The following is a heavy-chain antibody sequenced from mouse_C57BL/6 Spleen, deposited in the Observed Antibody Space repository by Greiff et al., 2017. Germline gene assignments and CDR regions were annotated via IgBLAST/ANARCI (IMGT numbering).Heavy chain of an antibody. CDR1: GYTFTSYW. CDR3: ARSGGKRGAMDY. Sequence: QVQLQQPGAELVMPGASVKLSCKASGYTFTSYWMHWVKQKPGQGLEWIGEIDPSDSYTNYNQKFKGKSTLTVAKSSSTAYLQLSSLTSEDSAVYYCARSGGKRGAMDYWGQGTSVTVSS. D-gene: IGHD3-2*02. V-gene: IGHV1-69*01. CDR2: IDPSDSYT. J-gene: IGHJ4*01.